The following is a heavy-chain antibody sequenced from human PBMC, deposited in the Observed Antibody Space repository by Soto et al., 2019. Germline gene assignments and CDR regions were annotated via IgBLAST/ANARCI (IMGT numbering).Heavy chain of an antibody. J-gene: IGHJ5*02. Sequence: QVQLVESGGGVVQPGRSLRLSCAASGFTFSSYGMHWVRQAPGKGLEWVAVIWYDGSNKYYADSVKGRFTISRDNSKNTLYLQMNSLRAEDTAVYYCARGGYGESSRFDPWGQGTLVTVSS. CDR3: ARGGYGESSRFDP. CDR1: GFTFSSYG. D-gene: IGHD4-17*01. V-gene: IGHV3-33*01. CDR2: IWYDGSNK.